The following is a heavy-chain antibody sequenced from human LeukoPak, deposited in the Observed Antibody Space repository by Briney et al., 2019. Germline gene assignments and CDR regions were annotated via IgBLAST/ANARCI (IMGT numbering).Heavy chain of an antibody. D-gene: IGHD3-10*01. CDR3: AKSNGYGLVDI. CDR1: GGSFSGYY. CDR2: INHSGST. V-gene: IGHV4-34*01. Sequence: SETLSLTCAVYGGSFSGYYWSWIRQPPGKGLEWIGEINHSGSTNYNPSLKSRVTISVDTSKNQLSLKLNSVTAADTAVYYCAKSNGYGLVDIWGQGTMVTVSS. J-gene: IGHJ3*02.